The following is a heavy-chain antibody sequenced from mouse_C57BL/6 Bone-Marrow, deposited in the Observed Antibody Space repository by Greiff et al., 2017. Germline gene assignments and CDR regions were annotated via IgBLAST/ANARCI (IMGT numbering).Heavy chain of an antibody. V-gene: IGHV1-19*01. CDR1: GYTFTDYY. CDR2: INPYNGGT. J-gene: IGHJ2*01. CDR3: ARFRDYSFFDY. D-gene: IGHD2-12*01. Sequence: EVQLQQSGPVLVKPGASVKMSCKASGYTFTDYYMNWVKQSHGKSLEWIGVINPYNGGTSYNQTFKGKATLAVDKSSSTAYMALNSLTSEDSAVYYCARFRDYSFFDYWGQGTTLTVSS.